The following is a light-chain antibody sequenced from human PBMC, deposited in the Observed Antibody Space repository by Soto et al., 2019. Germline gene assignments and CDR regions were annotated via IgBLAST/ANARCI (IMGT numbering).Light chain of an antibody. CDR1: QGISSW. V-gene: IGKV1D-12*01. J-gene: IGKJ4*01. Sequence: IQMPQAPSSVSACVAETLSITCREGQGISSWLAWYQQKPGKAPKVLIYATSRLQSGVPSRFSGSGSGTDFTLTISTLQTEDFATYFCKQTNSFPLTFGRGTKVDIK. CDR2: ATS. CDR3: KQTNSFPLT.